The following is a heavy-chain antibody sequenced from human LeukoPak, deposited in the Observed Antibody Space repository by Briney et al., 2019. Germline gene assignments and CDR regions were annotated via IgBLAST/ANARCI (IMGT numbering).Heavy chain of an antibody. J-gene: IGHJ4*02. CDR2: IYTSGRT. CDR1: GSSITFGSYY. V-gene: IGHV4-61*02. Sequence: SETLSLTCTVSGSSITFGSYYWTWIRQPAGTGLEWIGRIYTSGRTFYNPSLKSRVTISMDTSMNQFSLRLNSVTAADTAVYYCARARVIPASFDDWGQGALVTVSS. CDR3: ARARVIPASFDD. D-gene: IGHD3-16*02.